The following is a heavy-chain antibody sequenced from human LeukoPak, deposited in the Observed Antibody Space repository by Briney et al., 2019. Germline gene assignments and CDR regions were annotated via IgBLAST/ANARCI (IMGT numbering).Heavy chain of an antibody. CDR1: GGSISSGGYY. D-gene: IGHD2-15*01. CDR3: ARGRIYFDY. J-gene: IGHJ4*02. Sequence: ASQTLSLTCTVSGGSISSGGYYWSWIRQPPGKGLEWIGYIYHSGSTYYNPSLKSRVTISVDRSKNQFSLKLSSVTAADTAVYYCARGRIYFDYWGQGTLVTVSS. V-gene: IGHV4-30-2*01. CDR2: IYHSGST.